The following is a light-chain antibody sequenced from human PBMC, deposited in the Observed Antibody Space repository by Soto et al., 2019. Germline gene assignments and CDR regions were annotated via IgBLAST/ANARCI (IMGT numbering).Light chain of an antibody. CDR3: QQHYSHL. V-gene: IGKV1-5*02. CDR1: QSISSW. Sequence: EMRRTRASFSLFAAVGNGINIICRASQSISSWLAWYQQKPGKAPKLLIYDASSLESGVPSRFSVIGSGTEFTLTISSLQPYHLTTSYCQQHYSHLFGQGTKVDIK. CDR2: DAS. J-gene: IGKJ1*01.